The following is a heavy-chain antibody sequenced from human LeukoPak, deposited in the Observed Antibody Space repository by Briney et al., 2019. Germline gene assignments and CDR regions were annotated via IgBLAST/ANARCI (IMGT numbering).Heavy chain of an antibody. J-gene: IGHJ5*02. V-gene: IGHV3-23*01. CDR3: ATRPIVGAPS. Sequence: PGGSLRLSCAASGFTFSSYAMNWVRQAPGKGLEWISGISASGGVTYYADSVKGRFTISRDNSKNTLFVQMNSLRAEDTAVYYCATRPIVGAPSWGQGTLVTVSS. CDR2: ISASGGVT. D-gene: IGHD1-26*01. CDR1: GFTFSSYA.